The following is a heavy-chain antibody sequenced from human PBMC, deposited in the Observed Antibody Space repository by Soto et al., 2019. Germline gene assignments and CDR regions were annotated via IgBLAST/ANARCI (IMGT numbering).Heavy chain of an antibody. CDR1: GYSFTSYW. CDR3: ARQGYSGYDYPDY. D-gene: IGHD5-12*01. J-gene: IGHJ4*02. CDR2: IYPGDSDT. Sequence: PGESLKISCKGSGYSFTSYWIGWVRQIPGKGLEWMGIIYPGDSDTRYSPSFQGQVTISADKSISTAYLQWSSLKASDTATYYCARQGYSGYDYPDYWGQGTLVTVSS. V-gene: IGHV5-51*01.